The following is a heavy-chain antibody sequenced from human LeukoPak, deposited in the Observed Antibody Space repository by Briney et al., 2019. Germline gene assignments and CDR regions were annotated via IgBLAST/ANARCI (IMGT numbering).Heavy chain of an antibody. CDR1: RRSVYSSSNK. Sequence: SETLSLTCTVSRRSVYSSSNKWSWIRQPPGKGLEWIGDISYSGSASYNPSLRSRVTISVDTSTNQFSLTLGSVTAADTAVYFCATEAECSGGSCSSYGWFDPWGQGTQVIVSS. D-gene: IGHD2-15*01. V-gene: IGHV4-61*01. J-gene: IGHJ5*02. CDR2: ISYSGSA. CDR3: ATEAECSGGSCSSYGWFDP.